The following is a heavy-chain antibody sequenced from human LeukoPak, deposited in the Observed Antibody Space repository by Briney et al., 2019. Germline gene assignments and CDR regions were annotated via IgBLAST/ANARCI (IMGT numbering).Heavy chain of an antibody. CDR2: INPNSGGT. D-gene: IGHD3-10*01. CDR3: ARAGVRRITMVRVVNLNDY. V-gene: IGHV1-2*02. CDR1: GYTFTGYY. Sequence: VASVKVSCEASGYTFTGYYMHWVRQAPGQGLEWMGWINPNSGGTNYAQKLQGRVTMTRNTSISTAYMELSSLRSEDTAVYYCARAGVRRITMVRVVNLNDYWGQGTLVTVSS. J-gene: IGHJ4*02.